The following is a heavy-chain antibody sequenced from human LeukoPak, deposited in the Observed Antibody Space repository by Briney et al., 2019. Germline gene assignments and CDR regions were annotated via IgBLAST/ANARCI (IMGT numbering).Heavy chain of an antibody. D-gene: IGHD3-9*01. J-gene: IGHJ4*02. CDR1: GLTFSNYA. CDR3: VIWGDYDVLTGYYVPDY. CDR2: ITGSGTNR. Sequence: GGSLRLSCVASGLTFSNYAMSWVRQAPGKGLEWVSAITGSGTNRYYADSLKGRFTTSRDNSKNTVFLQMNSLRHEDTAIYYCVIWGDYDVLTGYYVPDYWGQGTLVTVAS. V-gene: IGHV3-23*01.